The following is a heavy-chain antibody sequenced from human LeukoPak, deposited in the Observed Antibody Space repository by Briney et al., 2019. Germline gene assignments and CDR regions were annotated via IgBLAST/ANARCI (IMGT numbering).Heavy chain of an antibody. J-gene: IGHJ6*03. CDR1: GGTFSSYA. CDR2: IIPIFGTA. Sequence: ASLKLSCKASGGTFSSYAISWVRQAPGQGLEWMGGIIPIFGTANYAQKFQCRVTITADESTSTAYKELSSLRSEDTAVYYCARDTAMVTEWDYYYYMDVWGKGTTVTVSS. D-gene: IGHD5-18*01. CDR3: ARDTAMVTEWDYYYYMDV. V-gene: IGHV1-69*01.